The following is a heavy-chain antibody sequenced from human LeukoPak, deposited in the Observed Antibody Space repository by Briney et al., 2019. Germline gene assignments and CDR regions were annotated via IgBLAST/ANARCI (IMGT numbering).Heavy chain of an antibody. CDR2: ISVYNGNT. V-gene: IGHV1-18*01. D-gene: IGHD3-10*01. Sequence: GASVKVSCKASGYTFTNYGISWVRQAPGQGLEWMGWISVYNGNTNYAQKFQGRVTMTTDTSTSTAYMELRSLRSDDTAVYYCARDGFRYFGSGSYYVGSWFDPWGQGTLVTVPS. CDR1: GYTFTNYG. CDR3: ARDGFRYFGSGSYYVGSWFDP. J-gene: IGHJ5*02.